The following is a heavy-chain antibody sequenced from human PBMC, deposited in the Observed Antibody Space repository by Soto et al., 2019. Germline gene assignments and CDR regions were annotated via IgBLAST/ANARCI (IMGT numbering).Heavy chain of an antibody. CDR1: GFTFSSYG. J-gene: IGHJ5*02. CDR3: ARESGSYWFDP. CDR2: IWYDGSNK. D-gene: IGHD1-26*01. Sequence: QVQLVESGGGVVQPGRSLRLSCAASGFTFSSYGMHWVRQAPGKGLEWVAVIWYDGSNKYYADSVKGRFTISRDNSKKTLYLQMDSLRAEDTHVYYCARESGSYWFDPWGQGPLVTVSS. V-gene: IGHV3-33*01.